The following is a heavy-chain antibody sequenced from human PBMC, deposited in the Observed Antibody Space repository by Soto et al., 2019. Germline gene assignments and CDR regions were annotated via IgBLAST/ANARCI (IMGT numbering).Heavy chain of an antibody. CDR1: GDSISSRNW. J-gene: IGHJ4*02. CDR2: IFHTGTT. CDR3: ARDSYVDNSGDDY. V-gene: IGHV4-4*02. Sequence: PSETLSLTCDVSGDSISSRNWWTWVRLPPGKGLEWIGEIFHTGTTNYNPSLKSRVTISVDKAKNQFSLKLTSVTAADTAVYYCARDSYVDNSGDDYWGQGIQVTVSS. D-gene: IGHD3-22*01.